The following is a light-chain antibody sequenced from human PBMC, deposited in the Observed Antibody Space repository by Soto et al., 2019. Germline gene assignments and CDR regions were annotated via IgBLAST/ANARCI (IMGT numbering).Light chain of an antibody. Sequence: SSPAQPAPLFGAPWPALPLSLPGNSSAVGAYNSVSWYQQYPGKAPKLMIHDVSNRPSGVSDRFSGSKSGNTASLTISGLQAEDEADYYCSSYTSSNSYVFGSGTKVTVL. V-gene: IGLV2-14*01. CDR2: DVS. CDR3: SSYTSSNSYV. CDR1: SSAVGAYNS. J-gene: IGLJ1*01.